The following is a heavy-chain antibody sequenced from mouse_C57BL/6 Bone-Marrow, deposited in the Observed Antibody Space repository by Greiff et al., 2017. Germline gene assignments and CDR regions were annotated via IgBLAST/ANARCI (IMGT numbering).Heavy chain of an antibody. D-gene: IGHD4-1*01. Sequence: VQLQQSGAELVRPGASVKLSCTASGFNIKDDYMHWVKQRPEQGLEWIGWIDPENGDTEYASKFQGKATITAATASNTAYLQLSSLTSEDTAVYYCTSLTGPLDYWCQGTTLTVSS. CDR1: GFNIKDDY. V-gene: IGHV14-4*01. CDR2: IDPENGDT. CDR3: TSLTGPLDY. J-gene: IGHJ2*01.